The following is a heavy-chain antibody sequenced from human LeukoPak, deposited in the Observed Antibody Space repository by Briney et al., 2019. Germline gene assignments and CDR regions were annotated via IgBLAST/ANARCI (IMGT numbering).Heavy chain of an antibody. CDR2: FYNSGRS. D-gene: IGHD3-16*01. CDR3: TRGAGWLIDY. Sequence: SETLSLTCTVSDDSISDYYRGWIRQPPGKGLEWIGYFYNSGRSTYNPSLKSRVTISADTSKNHFSLKLNSVTTADTAVYYCTRGAGWLIDYWGQGILITVSS. J-gene: IGHJ4*02. V-gene: IGHV4-59*01. CDR1: DDSISDYY.